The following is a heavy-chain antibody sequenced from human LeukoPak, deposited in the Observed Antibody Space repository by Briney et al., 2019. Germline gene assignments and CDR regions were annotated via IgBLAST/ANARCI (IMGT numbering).Heavy chain of an antibody. D-gene: IGHD3-22*01. CDR2: ISGSGGST. CDR1: GFTFSSYA. V-gene: IGHV3-23*01. CDR3: AKNQPPSYYYDSSGYPDAFDI. J-gene: IGHJ3*02. Sequence: GGSLRLSCAASGFTFSSYAMSWVRQAPGKGLEWVSAISGSGGSTYYADSVKGRFTISRDNSKNTLYLQMNSLRAEDTAVYYCAKNQPPSYYYDSSGYPDAFDIWGQGQWSPSLQ.